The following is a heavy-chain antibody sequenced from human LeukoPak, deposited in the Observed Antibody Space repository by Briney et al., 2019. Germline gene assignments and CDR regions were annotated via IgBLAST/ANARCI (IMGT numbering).Heavy chain of an antibody. CDR3: ARDGYSGSYYFAFDV. J-gene: IGHJ3*01. CDR2: IYSGGST. Sequence: GGSLRLSCEASGFSFSNYWMHWVRQAPGKGLEWVSVIYSGGSTYYADSVKGRFTISRDNSKNTLYLQMNSLRAEDTAVYYCARDGYSGSYYFAFDVWGQGTMVTVSS. V-gene: IGHV3-53*01. CDR1: GFSFSNYW. D-gene: IGHD1-26*01.